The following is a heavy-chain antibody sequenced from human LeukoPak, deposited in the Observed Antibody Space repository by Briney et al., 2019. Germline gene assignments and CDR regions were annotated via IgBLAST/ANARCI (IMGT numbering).Heavy chain of an antibody. V-gene: IGHV4-59*12. CDR3: ARESHCSGGSCHTTNDAFDI. CDR1: GGSMSPYH. CDR2: IYYSGST. J-gene: IGHJ3*02. Sequence: SETLSLTCTVSGGSMSPYHWGWIRQPPGKGLEWTGYIYYSGSTNYNPSLKSRVTISVDTSKNQFSLKLSSVTAADTAVYYCARESHCSGGSCHTTNDAFDIWGQGTMVTVSS. D-gene: IGHD2-15*01.